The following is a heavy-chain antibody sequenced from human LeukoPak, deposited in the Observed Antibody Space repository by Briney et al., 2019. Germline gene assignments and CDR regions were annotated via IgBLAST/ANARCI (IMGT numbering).Heavy chain of an antibody. CDR1: GFIFNNYA. D-gene: IGHD6-6*01. CDR2: ISGDGGTT. CDR3: AKIIKSYSSSPFLDY. Sequence: PGGSLRLSCAASGFIFNNYAMSWVRQAPGKGLECVSVISGDGGTTHYADFVKGRFTISRDNSKNTLYLQMNSLRAEDTAVYYCAKIIKSYSSSPFLDYWGQGTLVTVSS. V-gene: IGHV3-23*01. J-gene: IGHJ4*02.